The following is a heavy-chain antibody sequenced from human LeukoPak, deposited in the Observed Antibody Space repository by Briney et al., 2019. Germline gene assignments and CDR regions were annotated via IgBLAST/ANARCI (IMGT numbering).Heavy chain of an antibody. CDR3: ARALPSSWYYFDY. CDR2: INSDGSST. V-gene: IGHV3-74*01. CDR1: GFTFSTYW. J-gene: IGHJ4*02. D-gene: IGHD6-13*01. Sequence: TGGSLRLSCAASGFTFSTYWMHWVRQAPGKGLVWVSRINSDGSSTNYADSVKGRFTISRDDAKNSLYLQMNSLRVEDTAVYYCARALPSSWYYFDYWGQGTLVTVSS.